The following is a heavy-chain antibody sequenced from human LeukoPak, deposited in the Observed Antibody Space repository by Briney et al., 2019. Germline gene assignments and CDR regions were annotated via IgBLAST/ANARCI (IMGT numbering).Heavy chain of an antibody. CDR3: ARAARYCSGGSRSPTFDY. V-gene: IGHV1-18*01. D-gene: IGHD2-15*01. Sequence: ASVKVSCKASGYTFTSYGISWVRQAPGQGLEWMGWISAYNGNTNYAQKLQGRVTMTTDTSTSTAYMELRSLRSDDTAVYYCARAARYCSGGSRSPTFDYRGQGTLVTVSS. CDR2: ISAYNGNT. CDR1: GYTFTSYG. J-gene: IGHJ4*02.